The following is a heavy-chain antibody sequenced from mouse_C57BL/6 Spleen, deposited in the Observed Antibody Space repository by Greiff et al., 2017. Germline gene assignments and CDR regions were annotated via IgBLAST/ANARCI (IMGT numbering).Heavy chain of an antibody. CDR1: GYTFPDYY. CDR2: IYPGSGNT. V-gene: IGHV1-76*01. Sequence: VQLQESGAELVRPGASVKLSCKASGYTFPDYYINWVKQRPGQGLEWIARIYPGSGNTYYNEKFKGKATLTAEKSSSTAYMQLSSLTSEDSAVYFCARRGGSNYEGFAYWGQGTLVTVSA. J-gene: IGHJ3*01. CDR3: ARRGGSNYEGFAY. D-gene: IGHD2-5*01.